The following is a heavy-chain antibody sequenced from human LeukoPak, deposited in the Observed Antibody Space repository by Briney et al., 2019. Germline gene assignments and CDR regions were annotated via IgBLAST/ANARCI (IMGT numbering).Heavy chain of an antibody. CDR2: ISYDGSNK. Sequence: GGSLRLSCTASGFTFGDYAMSWFRQAPGKGLEWVAVISYDGSNKYYADSVKGRFTISRDNSKNTLYLQMNSLRAEDTAVYYCASQKAADVWGQGTTVTVSS. CDR3: ASQKAADV. V-gene: IGHV3-30-3*01. CDR1: GFTFGDYA. D-gene: IGHD6-13*01. J-gene: IGHJ6*02.